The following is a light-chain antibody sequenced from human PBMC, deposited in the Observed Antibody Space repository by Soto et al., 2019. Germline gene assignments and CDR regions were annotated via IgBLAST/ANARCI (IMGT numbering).Light chain of an antibody. CDR2: AAS. CDR3: QHCQPYGDSPPLT. V-gene: IGKV1-12*01. CDR1: QGLSSW. J-gene: IGKJ4*01. Sequence: DIQLTQSPSSLSASVLDRVTITCRTRQGLSSWLAWYQYKPGKAPNLLIFAASSLQTGVPSRFSGSGSGTDFTLTISRLEPEDFAVYYCQHCQPYGDSPPLTFGGGTKVDIK.